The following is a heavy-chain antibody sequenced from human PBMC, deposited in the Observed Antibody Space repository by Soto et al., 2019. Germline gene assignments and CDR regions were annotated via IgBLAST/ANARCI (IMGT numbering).Heavy chain of an antibody. D-gene: IGHD5-12*01. CDR1: GFTFGSYA. CDR2: ISYDGSNK. Sequence: QVQLVESGGGVVQTGRSLRLSCAASGFTFGSYAMHWVRQAPGKGLEWVAVISYDGSNKYYADSVKGRFTISRDNSKNTLYLQMNSLRAEDTAVYYCARGDGYNVGYFDYWGQGTLVTVSS. J-gene: IGHJ4*02. CDR3: ARGDGYNVGYFDY. V-gene: IGHV3-30-3*01.